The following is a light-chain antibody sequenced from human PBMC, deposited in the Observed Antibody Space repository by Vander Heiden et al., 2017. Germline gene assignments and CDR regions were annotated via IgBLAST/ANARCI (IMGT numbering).Light chain of an antibody. J-gene: IGKJ5*01. CDR2: GAS. V-gene: IGKV3-15*01. CDR3: QQYHNWPPIT. Sequence: EIVMTQSPATLSVSPGERATLSCRASQSVSSNLAWYQQKPGQAPRLLIYGASTRATGIPARFSGIGYGTEFTLTISSLQSEDFAIYYCQQYHNWPPITFGQGTRLEIK. CDR1: QSVSSN.